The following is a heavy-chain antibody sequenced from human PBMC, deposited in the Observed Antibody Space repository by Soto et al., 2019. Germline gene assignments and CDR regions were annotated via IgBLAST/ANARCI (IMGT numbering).Heavy chain of an antibody. V-gene: IGHV3-30*18. CDR1: GFTFSSYG. J-gene: IGHJ3*02. CDR3: AKDAVFFGVSAFDI. CDR2: MSYDGITK. D-gene: IGHD3-3*01. Sequence: PGGSLRLSCAASGFTFSSYGMHWVRQAPGKGLEWVALMSYDGITKYYGDPVKGRFTVSRDNSKNTLYLQMNSLRVEDTAIYYCAKDAVFFGVSAFDIWGQGTMVTVSS.